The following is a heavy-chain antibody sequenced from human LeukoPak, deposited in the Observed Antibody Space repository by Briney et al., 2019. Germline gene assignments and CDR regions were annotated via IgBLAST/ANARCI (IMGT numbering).Heavy chain of an antibody. CDR2: IIPIFGTA. V-gene: IGHV1-69*13. CDR3: ARDRPDYGDDRNYFDY. CDR1: GATFSSYA. J-gene: IGHJ4*02. D-gene: IGHD4-17*01. Sequence: SVKVSCKASGATFSSYAISWVRQAPGQGLEWMGGIIPIFGTANYEQKFQGRVTITADESTSTAYMELSSLRSEDTAVYYCARDRPDYGDDRNYFDYWGQGTLVTVSS.